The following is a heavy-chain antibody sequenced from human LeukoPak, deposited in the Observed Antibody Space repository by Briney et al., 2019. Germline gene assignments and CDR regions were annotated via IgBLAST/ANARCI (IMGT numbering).Heavy chain of an antibody. Sequence: SQTLSLTCTVSGGSISSGGYYWSWIRQPAGKGLEWIGRIYTSGSTNYNPSLKSRVTMSVDTSKNQFSLKLSSVTAADTAVYYCARDALLATLDYWGQGTLVTVSS. CDR3: ARDALLATLDY. V-gene: IGHV4-61*02. CDR2: IYTSGST. J-gene: IGHJ4*02. CDR1: GGSISSGGYY.